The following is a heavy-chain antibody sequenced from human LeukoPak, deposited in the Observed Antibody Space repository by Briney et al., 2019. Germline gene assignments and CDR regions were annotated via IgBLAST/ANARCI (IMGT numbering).Heavy chain of an antibody. CDR1: GFTFSTYE. CDR2: IGSRPTTI. V-gene: IGHV3-48*03. D-gene: IGHD2-2*01. Sequence: GGSLRLSCAASGFTFSTYEMNWVRQAPGKGLEWVAYIGSRPTTIYYADSVKGRFIISRDNTKNSLYLQMNSLRAEDAAVYYCARGGYCSSSICYSLNAFDIWGQGTMFTVSS. J-gene: IGHJ3*02. CDR3: ARGGYCSSSICYSLNAFDI.